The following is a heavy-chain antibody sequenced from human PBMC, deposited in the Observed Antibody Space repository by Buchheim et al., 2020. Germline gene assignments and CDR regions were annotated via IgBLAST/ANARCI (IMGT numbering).Heavy chain of an antibody. D-gene: IGHD1-26*01. Sequence: QVQLQESGPGLVKPSQTLSLTCTVSGGSISSGSYYWSWIRQPAGKGLEWIGRIYTSGSTNYNPSLKSRVTISVDTSKNHFSLKLSSVTAADTAVYYCARASGGATLGNWFDPWGQGTL. V-gene: IGHV4-61*02. CDR3: ARASGGATLGNWFDP. CDR2: IYTSGST. J-gene: IGHJ5*02. CDR1: GGSISSGSYY.